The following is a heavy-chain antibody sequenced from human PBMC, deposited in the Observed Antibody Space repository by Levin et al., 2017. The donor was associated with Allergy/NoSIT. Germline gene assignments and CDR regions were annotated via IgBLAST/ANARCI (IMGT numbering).Heavy chain of an antibody. CDR1: GFSIDGYS. CDR2: ISWDGSET. Sequence: LAGGSLRLSCAASGFSIDGYSMHWVRQAPGKGLEWVSLISWDGSETHYADSVEGRFTVSRDNSRNSLYLQMNSLRSEDTALYYCAKAYSGYDWWFDPWGQGTLVTVSS. V-gene: IGHV3-43*01. J-gene: IGHJ5*02. CDR3: AKAYSGYDWWFDP. D-gene: IGHD5-12*01.